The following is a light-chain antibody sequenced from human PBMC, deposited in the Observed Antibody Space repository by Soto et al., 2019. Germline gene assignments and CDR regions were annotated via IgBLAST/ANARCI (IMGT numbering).Light chain of an antibody. CDR1: QSVSSNY. Sequence: EIVLTQSPGTLSLSPGERATLSCRASQSVSSNYLAWYQQKPGQAPKVLIYRASSRATGIPDRFSGSGSGTDFTLTISRLEPEDFAVYYCQQYGSSPLTFGGGTKVDNK. V-gene: IGKV3-20*01. CDR2: RAS. J-gene: IGKJ4*01. CDR3: QQYGSSPLT.